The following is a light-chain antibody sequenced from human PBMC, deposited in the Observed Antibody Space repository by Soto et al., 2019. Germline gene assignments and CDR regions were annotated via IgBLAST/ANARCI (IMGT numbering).Light chain of an antibody. CDR2: GAS. J-gene: IGKJ1*01. Sequence: EMVLTQSPGTLSLSPGDRATLSCRASQSVSSNFLAWYQEKPGQAPRLLIYGASTRATGIPARVSGSGSGTEVTLTISSLQSEEFAVYYCQPYNNWPRTFGQGTKVDIK. CDR3: QPYNNWPRT. CDR1: QSVSSN. V-gene: IGKV3-15*01.